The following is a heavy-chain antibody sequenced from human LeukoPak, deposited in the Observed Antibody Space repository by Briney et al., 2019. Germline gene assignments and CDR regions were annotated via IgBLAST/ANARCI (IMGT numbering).Heavy chain of an antibody. CDR3: ARDLVVPAANGSFYYYYGMDV. V-gene: IGHV3-13*01. Sequence: PGGSLRLSCAASGFTFSSYDMHWVRQATGKGLEWVSAIGTAGDTYYPGSVKGRFTISRENAKTSLYLQMNSLRAGDTAVYYCARDLVVPAANGSFYYYYGMDVWGQGTTVTVSS. D-gene: IGHD2-2*01. J-gene: IGHJ6*02. CDR2: IGTAGDT. CDR1: GFTFSSYD.